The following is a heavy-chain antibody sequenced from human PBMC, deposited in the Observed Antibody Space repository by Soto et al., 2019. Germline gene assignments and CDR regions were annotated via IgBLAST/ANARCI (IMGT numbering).Heavy chain of an antibody. CDR1: GYSFTSYW. V-gene: IGHV5-10-1*01. Sequence: PGESLKISCKGSGYSFTSYWISWVRQMPGKGLEWMGRIDPSDSYTNYSPSFQGHVTISADKSISTAYLQWSSLKASDTAMYYCARNGRDHYDSSGYYPFDYWGQGTLVTVSS. D-gene: IGHD3-22*01. J-gene: IGHJ4*02. CDR2: IDPSDSYT. CDR3: ARNGRDHYDSSGYYPFDY.